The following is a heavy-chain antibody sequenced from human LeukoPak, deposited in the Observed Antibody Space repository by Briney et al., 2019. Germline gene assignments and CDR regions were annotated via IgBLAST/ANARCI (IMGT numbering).Heavy chain of an antibody. D-gene: IGHD5-18*01. CDR3: TRSGYIYGLDY. CDR1: EYTFTGYY. Sequence: ASVEVSCKASEYTFTGYYIHWVRQAPGQGLEWMGWMSFNSGDTDYAQKFQGGVTMTRDTSISTAYLDLSRLRSDDTAIYYCTRSGYIYGLDYWGQGTLVTVS. J-gene: IGHJ4*02. V-gene: IGHV1-2*02. CDR2: MSFNSGDT.